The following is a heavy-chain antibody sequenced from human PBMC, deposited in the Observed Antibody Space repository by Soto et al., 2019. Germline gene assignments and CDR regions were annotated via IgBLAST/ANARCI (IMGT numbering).Heavy chain of an antibody. CDR1: GYTFTSYD. CDR3: ARMVVGATPDAFDI. V-gene: IGHV1-8*01. D-gene: IGHD1-26*01. Sequence: ASVKVSCKASGYTFTSYDINWVRQATGQGLEWMGWMNPNSGNTGYAQKFQGRVTMTRNTSISIAYMELSSLRSEDTAVYYCARMVVGATPDAFDIWGQGTMVTVSS. J-gene: IGHJ3*02. CDR2: MNPNSGNT.